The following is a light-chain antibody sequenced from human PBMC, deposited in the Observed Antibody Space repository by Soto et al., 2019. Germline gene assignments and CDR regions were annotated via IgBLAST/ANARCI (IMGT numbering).Light chain of an antibody. CDR3: SSYTISSTRV. CDR1: SNDVGAFNY. Sequence: QSALTQPASVSGSPGQSITISCTGTSNDVGAFNYVSWYQQHPGTAPKLMIYEVSNRPSGVSHRFSGSKSGNTASLTISGRQAEDEADYYCSSYTISSTRVFGGGTKVTVL. J-gene: IGLJ3*02. V-gene: IGLV2-14*01. CDR2: EVS.